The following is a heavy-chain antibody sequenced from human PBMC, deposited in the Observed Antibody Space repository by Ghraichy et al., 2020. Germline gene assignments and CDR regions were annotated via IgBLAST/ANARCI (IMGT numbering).Heavy chain of an antibody. CDR2: INWNGGST. V-gene: IGHV3-20*04. J-gene: IGHJ4*02. Sequence: GESLNISCAASGFTFDDYGMSWVRQAPGKGLEWVSGINWNGGSTGYADSVKGRFTISRDNAKNSLYLQMNSLRAEDTALYYCARDVPYYYDSSGPPAGLLFDYWGQGTLVTVSS. CDR3: ARDVPYYYDSSGPPAGLLFDY. D-gene: IGHD3-22*01. CDR1: GFTFDDYG.